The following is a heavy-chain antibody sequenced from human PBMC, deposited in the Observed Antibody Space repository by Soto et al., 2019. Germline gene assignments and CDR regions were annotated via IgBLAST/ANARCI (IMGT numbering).Heavy chain of an antibody. Sequence: SETLSLTCPVSGGSLSSYYWSWIRQPPGKGLEWIGYIYYSGSTNYNPSLKSRVTISVDTSKNQFSLKLSSVTAADTAVYYCARDFDTGYYDFWSGPGFDPWGQGTLVTVSS. CDR2: IYYSGST. CDR3: ARDFDTGYYDFWSGPGFDP. D-gene: IGHD3-3*01. J-gene: IGHJ5*02. V-gene: IGHV4-59*01. CDR1: GGSLSSYY.